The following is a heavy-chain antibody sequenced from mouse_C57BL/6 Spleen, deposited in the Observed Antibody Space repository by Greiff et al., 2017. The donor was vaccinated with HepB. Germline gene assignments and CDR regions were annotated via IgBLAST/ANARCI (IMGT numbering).Heavy chain of an antibody. J-gene: IGHJ4*01. D-gene: IGHD1-1*01. CDR2: ISYDGSN. CDR3: ARDYGSSYLSSYAMDY. Sequence: ESGPGLVKPSQSLSLTCSVTGYSITSGYYWNWIRQFPGNKLEWMGYISYDGSNNYNPSLKNRISITRDTSKNQFFLKLNSVTTEDTATYYCARDYGSSYLSSYAMDYWGQGTSVTVSS. V-gene: IGHV3-6*01. CDR1: GYSITSGYY.